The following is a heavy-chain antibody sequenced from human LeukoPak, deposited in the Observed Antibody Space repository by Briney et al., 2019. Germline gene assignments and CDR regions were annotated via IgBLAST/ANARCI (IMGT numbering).Heavy chain of an antibody. J-gene: IGHJ6*02. CDR2: IKQDGSEE. Sequence: GGSLRLSCAASGFTFSSYWMSWVRQAPGKGLEWVANIKQDGSEEYYVDSVKGRFTISRDNAKNSLYLQMNSLRAEDTAVYYCARAGAYYDFWSGYSNYGMDVWGQGTTVTVSS. V-gene: IGHV3-7*01. D-gene: IGHD3-3*01. CDR1: GFTFSSYW. CDR3: ARAGAYYDFWSGYSNYGMDV.